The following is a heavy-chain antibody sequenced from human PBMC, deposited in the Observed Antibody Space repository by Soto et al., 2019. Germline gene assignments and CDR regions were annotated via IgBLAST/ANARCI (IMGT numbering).Heavy chain of an antibody. CDR1: GGTFSSYA. D-gene: IGHD7-27*01. V-gene: IGHV1-69*01. Sequence: SVKVSCKASGGTFSSYAISWVRQAPGQGLEWMGGIIPIFGTANYAQKFQGRVTITADESTSTAYMELSSLRSEDTDVYYCARPKSGAHSYTSSVMDVWGEGARLT. J-gene: IGHJ6*02. CDR3: ARPKSGAHSYTSSVMDV. CDR2: IIPIFGTA.